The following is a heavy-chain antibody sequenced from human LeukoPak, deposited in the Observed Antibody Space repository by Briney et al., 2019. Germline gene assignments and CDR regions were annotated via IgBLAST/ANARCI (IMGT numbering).Heavy chain of an antibody. CDR2: INYSGSI. Sequence: WETLSLSCTVSGGSISSSDYYWAWIRQPPGKGLEWIGSINYSGSIYYNPSLKSRVTISVDTSKNQFSLKLSSVSAAGAAVYYLVLEKSRNYVVNWFVPSGPGDLVTVSS. CDR3: VLEKSRNYVVNWFVP. D-gene: IGHD1-7*01. J-gene: IGHJ5*02. CDR1: GGSISSSDYY. V-gene: IGHV4-39*01.